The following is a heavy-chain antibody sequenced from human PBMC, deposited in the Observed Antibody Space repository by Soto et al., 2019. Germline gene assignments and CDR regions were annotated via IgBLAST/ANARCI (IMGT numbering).Heavy chain of an antibody. CDR3: ARDLRAGGDY. D-gene: IGHD1-26*01. CDR2: INPRADST. Sequence: QVQLVQSGAEVKKPGASVKVSCKASGYTLSDANINWVRQAPGQGPEWMGIINPRADSTNYAQKYQGRVTLTRDTSTSTVYMKLSSLRSEDTAVYYCARDLRAGGDYWGQGTLVTVSS. V-gene: IGHV1-46*01. J-gene: IGHJ4*02. CDR1: GYTLSDAN.